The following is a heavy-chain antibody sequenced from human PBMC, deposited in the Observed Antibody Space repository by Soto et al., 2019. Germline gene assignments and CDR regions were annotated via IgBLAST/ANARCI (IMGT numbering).Heavy chain of an antibody. CDR2: IYNSGTT. CDR1: CDSANSCTYY. Sequence: SETLSLTCTVSCDSANSCTYYWSCILQPPGKGLEWIGYIYNSGTTKYNPSLKSRVTISVDTSKNQFSLNLRSVTAADTAVYYCTRGKTTIIVPLNYWGQ. V-gene: IGHV4-61*01. D-gene: IGHD2-2*01. CDR3: TRGKTTIIVPLNY. J-gene: IGHJ4*02.